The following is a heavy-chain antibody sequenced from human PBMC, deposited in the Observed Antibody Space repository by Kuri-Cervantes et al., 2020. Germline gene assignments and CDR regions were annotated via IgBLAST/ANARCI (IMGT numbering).Heavy chain of an antibody. J-gene: IGHJ6*02. Sequence: GGSLRLSCSASGFTFSRYWMGWVRQAPGKGLEWVANIKDDGSEQYYVDSVKGRLTISRDNAKNSLYLQMNSLRAEDTAVYYCAKDISGSYFYYYYGMDVWGQGTTVTVSS. D-gene: IGHD1-26*01. CDR1: GFTFSRYW. CDR3: AKDISGSYFYYYYGMDV. V-gene: IGHV3-7*03. CDR2: IKDDGSEQ.